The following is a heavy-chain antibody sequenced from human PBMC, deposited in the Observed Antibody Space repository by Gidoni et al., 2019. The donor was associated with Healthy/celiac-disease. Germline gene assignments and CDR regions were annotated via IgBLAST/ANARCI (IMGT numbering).Heavy chain of an antibody. V-gene: IGHV3-15*01. Sequence: EVQLVESGGGLVKPGGSLSLSCAASGFTFSNAWMSWVRQAPGKGLEWVGRIKSKTDGGTTDYAAPVKGRFTISRDDSKNTLYLQMNSLKTEDTAVYYCTTDSGWYNIYWYFDLWGRGTLVTVSS. J-gene: IGHJ2*01. D-gene: IGHD6-19*01. CDR1: GFTFSNAW. CDR3: TTDSGWYNIYWYFDL. CDR2: IKSKTDGGTT.